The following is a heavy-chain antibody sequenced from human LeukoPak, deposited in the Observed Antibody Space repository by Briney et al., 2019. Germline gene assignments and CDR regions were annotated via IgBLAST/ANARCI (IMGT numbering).Heavy chain of an antibody. V-gene: IGHV3-23*01. CDR3: ANRIGYSSGWYFGY. D-gene: IGHD6-19*01. J-gene: IGHJ4*02. CDR2: ISGSGGST. Sequence: SGGSLRLSCAASGSTFSSYAMSWVRQAPGKGLEWVSAISGSGGSTYYADSVKGRFTISRDNSKNTLYLQMNSLRAEGTAVYYCANRIGYSSGWYFGYWGQGTLVTVSS. CDR1: GSTFSSYA.